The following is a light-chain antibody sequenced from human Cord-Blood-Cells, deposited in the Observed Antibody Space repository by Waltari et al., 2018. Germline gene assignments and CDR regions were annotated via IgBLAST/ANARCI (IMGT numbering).Light chain of an antibody. J-gene: IGKJ3*01. Sequence: DIQMTQSPSSLSASVGYRVTIPCRASQSISSYLNWYQQKPGKAPKLLIYAASSLQSGVPSRFSGSGSGTDFTLTISSLQPEDCATYYCQQSYSTPFTFGPGTKVDIK. CDR2: AAS. CDR3: QQSYSTPFT. V-gene: IGKV1-39*01. CDR1: QSISSY.